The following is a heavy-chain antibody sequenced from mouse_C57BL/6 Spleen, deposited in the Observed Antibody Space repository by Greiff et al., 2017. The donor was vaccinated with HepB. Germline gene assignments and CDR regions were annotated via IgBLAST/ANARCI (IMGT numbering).Heavy chain of an antibody. D-gene: IGHD4-1*01. J-gene: IGHJ4*01. Sequence: EVMLVESGGGLVQPGGSLKLSCAASGFTFSDYYMYWVRQTPEKRLEWVAYISNGGGSTYYPDTVKGRFTISRDNAKNTLYLQMSRLKSEDTAMYYCARVLTGTEAMDYWGQGTSVTVSS. V-gene: IGHV5-12*01. CDR2: ISNGGGST. CDR3: ARVLTGTEAMDY. CDR1: GFTFSDYY.